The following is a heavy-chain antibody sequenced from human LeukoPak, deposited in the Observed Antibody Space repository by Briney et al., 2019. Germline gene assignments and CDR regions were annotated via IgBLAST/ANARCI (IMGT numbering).Heavy chain of an antibody. D-gene: IGHD3-10*01. CDR3: AKSYGSGSYYRENYFDY. J-gene: IGHJ4*02. Sequence: PGGSLRLSCAASGFTFSSYAMSWVRQAPGKGLEWVSAISGSGGSTYYADSVKGRFTISRDNSKNTLYLQMNSLRAEDTAVYYCAKSYGSGSYYRENYFDYWGQGTLVTVSS. CDR2: ISGSGGST. V-gene: IGHV3-23*01. CDR1: GFTFSSYA.